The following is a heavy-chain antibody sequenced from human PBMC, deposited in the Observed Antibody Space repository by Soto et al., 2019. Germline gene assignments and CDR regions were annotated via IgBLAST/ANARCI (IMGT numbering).Heavy chain of an antibody. V-gene: IGHV3-9*01. CDR3: AKDMYSGYDGYAFDI. D-gene: IGHD5-12*01. CDR1: GFTFDDYA. CDR2: ISWNSGSI. Sequence: EVQLVESGGGLVQPGRSLRLSCAASGFTFDDYAMHWVRQAPGKGLEWVSGISWNSGSIGYADSVKGRFTISRDNAKNSLYLQMNRLRAEDTALYYCAKDMYSGYDGYAFDIGGQGTMVTVSS. J-gene: IGHJ3*02.